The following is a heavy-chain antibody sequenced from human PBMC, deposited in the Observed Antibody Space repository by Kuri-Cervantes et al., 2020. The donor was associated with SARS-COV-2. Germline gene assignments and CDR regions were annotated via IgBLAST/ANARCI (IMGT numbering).Heavy chain of an antibody. D-gene: IGHD5-18*01. CDR1: GFTFSDYW. J-gene: IGHJ4*02. CDR2: IKQDGSEK. V-gene: IGHV3-7*01. Sequence: GGSLRLSCAASGFTFSDYWLSWVRQAPGKGLEWVANIKQDGSEKYYVDSVKGRVTISRDNAKNSLYLQMNSLRAEDTAVYYCAKDQGDSYGISYFDYWGQGTLVTVSS. CDR3: AKDQGDSYGISYFDY.